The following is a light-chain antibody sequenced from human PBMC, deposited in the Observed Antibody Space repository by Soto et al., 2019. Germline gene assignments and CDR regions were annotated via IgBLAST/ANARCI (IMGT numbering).Light chain of an antibody. CDR1: QDISNY. V-gene: IGKV1-33*01. CDR2: DAS. J-gene: IGKJ2*01. CDR3: QQYDNLPRT. Sequence: DIQMTQSPSSLSASVGDRVTITCQASQDISNYLNRYQQKPGKAPKLLTYDASNLETGVPSRFSGSGSGTDFTFTISSLQPEDIATYYCQQYDNLPRTFGQGTKLEIK.